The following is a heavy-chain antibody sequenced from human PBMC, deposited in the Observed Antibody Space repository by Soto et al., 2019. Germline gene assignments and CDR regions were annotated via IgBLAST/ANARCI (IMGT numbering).Heavy chain of an antibody. J-gene: IGHJ5*02. Sequence: SETLSLTCTVSGGSVSSGSYYWSWIRQPPGKGLEWIGYIYYSGSTNYNPALKSRVTISVDTSKNQFSLKLSSVTAADTAVYYCARVSAYDFWSGYSSNWFDPWGQGTLVTVSS. V-gene: IGHV4-61*01. CDR2: IYYSGST. CDR1: GGSVSSGSYY. CDR3: ARVSAYDFWSGYSSNWFDP. D-gene: IGHD3-3*01.